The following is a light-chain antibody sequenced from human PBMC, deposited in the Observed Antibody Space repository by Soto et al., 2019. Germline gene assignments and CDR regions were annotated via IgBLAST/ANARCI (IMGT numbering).Light chain of an antibody. CDR2: EVS. CDR3: SSYAGSNNYV. CDR1: SSDVGGYNY. Sequence: QSALTQPPSASGSPGQSVTISCTGTSSDVGGYNYVSWYQQHPGKAPKLMIYEVSKRPSGVPDRFSGSKSGNTASLTVSGLQAEDEADYYCSSYAGSNNYVFGTGTKGTAL. J-gene: IGLJ1*01. V-gene: IGLV2-8*01.